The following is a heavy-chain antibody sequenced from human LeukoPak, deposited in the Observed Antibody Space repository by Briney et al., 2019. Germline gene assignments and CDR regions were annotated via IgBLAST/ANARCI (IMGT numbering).Heavy chain of an antibody. V-gene: IGHV3-74*01. CDR1: GFTFSSYW. CDR2: IKSDGSCT. J-gene: IGHJ4*02. Sequence: GGSLRLSCAASGFTFSSYWMHWVRQAPGKGLVWVSLIKSDGSCTTYADSVKGRFTISRDNAKTTLYLQMHSLRAEDTAVYYCAREMYGSCTIDYWGQGTLVTVS. D-gene: IGHD6-19*01. CDR3: AREMYGSCTIDY.